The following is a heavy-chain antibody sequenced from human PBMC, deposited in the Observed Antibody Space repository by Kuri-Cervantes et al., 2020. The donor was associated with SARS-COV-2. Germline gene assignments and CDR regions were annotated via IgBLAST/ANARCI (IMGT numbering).Heavy chain of an antibody. V-gene: IGHV3-33*01. J-gene: IGHJ4*02. CDR1: GFTFSSYG. D-gene: IGHD3-9*01. Sequence: SLKISCAASGFTFSSYGMHWVRQAPGKGLEWVAVIWYDGSNKYYADSVKGRFTISRDNSKNTVFLQMDSLRAEDTAVYYCARDSGPLRYSYFDYWGLGALVTVSS. CDR3: ARDSGPLRYSYFDY. CDR2: IWYDGSNK.